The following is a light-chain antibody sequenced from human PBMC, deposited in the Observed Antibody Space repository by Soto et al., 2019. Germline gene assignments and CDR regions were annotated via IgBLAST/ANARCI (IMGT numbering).Light chain of an antibody. CDR2: AAS. CDR3: QQGSSFPWT. CDR1: QDIDSW. Sequence: DIQMTQSPSSVSATVGDRVTITCRASQDIDSWLAWYQQKPGKAPKLLIYAASSLQSGVPSRFSGSGSGTEFTFTISSLQPEDFATYFCQQGSSFPWTFGQGTKVEIK. J-gene: IGKJ1*01. V-gene: IGKV1-12*01.